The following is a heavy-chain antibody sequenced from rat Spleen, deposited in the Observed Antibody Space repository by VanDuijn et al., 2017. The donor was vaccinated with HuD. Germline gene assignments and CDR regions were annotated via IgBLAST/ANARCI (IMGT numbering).Heavy chain of an antibody. CDR3: TTVYYDGSYY. D-gene: IGHD1-12*02. CDR1: GFTFNNYW. V-gene: IGHV5-31*01. J-gene: IGHJ2*01. Sequence: EVQLVESGGGLVQPGRSLKLSCAASGFTFNNYWMTWIRQAPGKGLEWVASITNTGGSTYYRDSVKGRFTISRDNAKSTLYLQMDSLRSEDTATYYCTTVYYDGSYYWGQGVMVTVSS. CDR2: ITNTGGST.